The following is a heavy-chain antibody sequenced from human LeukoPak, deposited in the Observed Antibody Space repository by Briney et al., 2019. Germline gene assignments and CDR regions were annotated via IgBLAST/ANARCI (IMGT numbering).Heavy chain of an antibody. CDR3: VYGSGSYYPKALDY. V-gene: IGHV1-69*13. Sequence: SVKVSCKASGGTFSSYAISWVRQAPGQGLEWMGGIIPIFGTANYAQKFQGRVTITADESTRTAYMELSSLRSEDTAVYYCVYGSGSYYPKALDYWGQGTLVTVSS. J-gene: IGHJ4*02. CDR2: IIPIFGTA. CDR1: GGTFSSYA. D-gene: IGHD3-10*01.